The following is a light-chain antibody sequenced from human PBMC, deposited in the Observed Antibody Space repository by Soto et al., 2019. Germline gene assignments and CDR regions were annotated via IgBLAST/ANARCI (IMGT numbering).Light chain of an antibody. Sequence: DIQVTQSPSSLSASVGDRVTITCRASQDIKNYLNWYQRKPGTAPRLLIYAASNLHSGVPSTFSASGSGTDVALNISSLQADDFGTYYCQQGFSLPWTFGQGTKVEVK. V-gene: IGKV1-39*01. CDR2: AAS. J-gene: IGKJ1*01. CDR1: QDIKNY. CDR3: QQGFSLPWT.